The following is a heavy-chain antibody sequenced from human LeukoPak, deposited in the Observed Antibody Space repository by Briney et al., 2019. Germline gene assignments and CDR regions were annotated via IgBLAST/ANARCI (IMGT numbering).Heavy chain of an antibody. D-gene: IGHD1-26*01. V-gene: IGHV1-2*02. CDR1: GYTFTGYY. CDR3: ARFPEGWELLGFDP. CDR2: INPNSGGT. J-gene: IGHJ5*02. Sequence: GASVKVSCKASGYTFTGYYMHWVRQAPGQGLEWMGWINPNSGGTNYAQKFQGRVTMTRDTSISTAYMELSRLGSDDTAVYYCARFPEGWELLGFDPWGQGTLVTVSS.